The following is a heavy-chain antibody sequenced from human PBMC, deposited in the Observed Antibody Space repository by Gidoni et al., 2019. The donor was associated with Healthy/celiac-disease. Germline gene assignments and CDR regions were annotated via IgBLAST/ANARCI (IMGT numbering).Heavy chain of an antibody. Sequence: QVQLQQWGAGLLKPSETLSLTCAVYGGSFSGYYWSWIRQPPGKGLEWIGEINLSGSTNYNPSLKSRVTISVDTSKNQFSLKLSSVTAADTAVYYCASTRGAVDYYDSRGYFDYWGQGTLVTVSS. CDR3: ASTRGAVDYYDSRGYFDY. CDR2: INLSGST. J-gene: IGHJ4*02. D-gene: IGHD3-22*01. V-gene: IGHV4-34*01. CDR1: GGSFSGYY.